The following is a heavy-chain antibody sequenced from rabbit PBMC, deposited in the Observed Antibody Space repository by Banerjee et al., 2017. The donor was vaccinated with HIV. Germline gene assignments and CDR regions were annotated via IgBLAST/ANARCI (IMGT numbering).Heavy chain of an antibody. Sequence: QLKESGGGLVQPGGSLKLSCKASGFDFSSCYMTWVRQAPGKGLEWIGYIDHVFGSTYYASWVNGRFTISSHNAQNTLYLQLNSLTAADTATYFCARATRTMLINLWGPGTLVTVS. CDR2: IDHVFGST. CDR1: GFDFSSCY. CDR3: ARATRTMLINL. J-gene: IGHJ4*01. D-gene: IGHD2-1*01. V-gene: IGHV1S7*01.